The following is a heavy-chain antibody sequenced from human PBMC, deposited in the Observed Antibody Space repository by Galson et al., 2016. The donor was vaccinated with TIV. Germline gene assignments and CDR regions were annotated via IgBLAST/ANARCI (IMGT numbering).Heavy chain of an antibody. J-gene: IGHJ6*03. CDR3: ARERVEMTTVDHFYYYMDV. Sequence: ETLSLTCSVSGTSVNERAYYWTWIRQPPGKGLEWIGYIYYSGSTDYNPSLRSRVTISADTSKNQVSLVLRSVTAADTAVYYCARERVEMTTVDHFYYYMDVWGKGTTVSVSS. V-gene: IGHV4-61*08. CDR1: GTSVNERAYY. CDR2: IYYSGST. D-gene: IGHD4-11*01.